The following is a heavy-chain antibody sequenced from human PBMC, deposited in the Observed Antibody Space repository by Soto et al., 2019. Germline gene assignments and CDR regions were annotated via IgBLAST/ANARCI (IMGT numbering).Heavy chain of an antibody. CDR3: AKYISGSGYDPYYYYYGMDV. D-gene: IGHD5-12*01. Sequence: GASVKVSCKASGYTFTSYYMHWVRQAPGQGLEWMGIINPSGGSTSYAQKFQGRVTMTRDTSTSTVYMELSSLRSEDTAVYYCAKYISGSGYDPYYYYYGMDVWGQGTTVTVSS. CDR1: GYTFTSYY. J-gene: IGHJ6*02. V-gene: IGHV1-46*01. CDR2: INPSGGST.